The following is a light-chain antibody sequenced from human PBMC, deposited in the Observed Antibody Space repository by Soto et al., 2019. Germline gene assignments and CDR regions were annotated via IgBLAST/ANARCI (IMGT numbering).Light chain of an antibody. CDR1: QSVSRY. V-gene: IGKV3-11*01. CDR3: LQCVNWPPIT. J-gene: IGKJ5*01. Sequence: EIVLTQSPATLSLSPGERATLSCRASQSVSRYLAWYQQRRGQPPRLIIYDASERAPGIPARFSGSGSGTDFTLTISSLEPEDFAVYYCLQCVNWPPITFGQGTRLEIK. CDR2: DAS.